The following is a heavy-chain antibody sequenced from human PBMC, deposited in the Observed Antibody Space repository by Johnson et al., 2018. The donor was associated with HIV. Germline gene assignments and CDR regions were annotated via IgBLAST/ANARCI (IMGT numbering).Heavy chain of an antibody. CDR1: GFSFSDYF. J-gene: IGHJ3*02. V-gene: IGHV3-11*01. CDR3: ARRCSSSSCSHGAFDI. Sequence: QVQLVESGGGLVKPGGSLRLSCAASGFSFSDYFMSWIRQAPGKGLECISYISSSGTTIYYADSVKGRFTISRDGSKNTLFLQMNSLRAEDTAVYYCARRCSSSSCSHGAFDIWGQGTVVTVSS. D-gene: IGHD2-2*01. CDR2: ISSSGTTI.